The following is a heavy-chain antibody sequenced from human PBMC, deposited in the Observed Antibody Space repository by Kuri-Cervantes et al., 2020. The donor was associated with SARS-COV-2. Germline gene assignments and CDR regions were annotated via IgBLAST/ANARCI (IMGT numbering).Heavy chain of an antibody. CDR1: GFTFSSYA. J-gene: IGHJ4*02. V-gene: IGHV3-64*04. CDR3: ARDGGQLFDY. D-gene: IGHD1-1*01. Sequence: GESLKISCAASGFTFSSYAMHWVRQAPGKGLEYVSAISGSGGSTYYADSVKGRFTISRDNAKNSLYLQMNSLRAEDTAVYYCARDGGQLFDYWGQGTLVPVSS. CDR2: ISGSGGST.